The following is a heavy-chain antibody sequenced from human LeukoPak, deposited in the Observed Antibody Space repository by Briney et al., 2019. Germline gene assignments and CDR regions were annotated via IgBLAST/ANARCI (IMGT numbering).Heavy chain of an antibody. V-gene: IGHV1-69*13. CDR3: ARVRASATPIWFDP. D-gene: IGHD2-15*01. J-gene: IGHJ5*02. CDR2: VIPIYGTT. Sequence: SVKVSCKASGDNMNTYAMSWVRLAPGQGPEWMGVVIPIYGTTNYARKFQGRLTITADESTSTAYMELRSLKVEDTAVYYCARVRASATPIWFDPWGQGTQVTVSS. CDR1: GDNMNTYA.